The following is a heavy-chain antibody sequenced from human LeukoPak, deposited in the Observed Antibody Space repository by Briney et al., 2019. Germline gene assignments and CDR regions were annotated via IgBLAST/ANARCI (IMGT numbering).Heavy chain of an antibody. V-gene: IGHV3-11*01. CDR1: GFTLSHYY. Sequence: GGSLRLSCAASGFTLSHYYMTWIRQAPGKGLEWLSCVGSSGDTIYYADSVKGRFTVSRDNAENSLYLQMNSLRAEDTAMYYCARQGSEIDYWGQGTLVTVSS. CDR3: ARQGSEIDY. J-gene: IGHJ4*02. CDR2: VGSSGDTI.